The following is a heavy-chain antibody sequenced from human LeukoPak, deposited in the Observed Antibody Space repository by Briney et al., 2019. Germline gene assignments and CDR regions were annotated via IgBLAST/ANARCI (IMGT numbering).Heavy chain of an antibody. V-gene: IGHV4-34*01. CDR2: INHSGST. CDR1: GGSFSGYS. CDR3: ARGRRHFDY. Sequence: SETLSLTCAVYGGSFSGYSWSWIRQPPGKGLEWIGEINHSGSTNYNPSLKSRVTISVDTSKNQFSLKLSSVTAADTAVYYCARGRRHFDYWGQGTLVTVSS. J-gene: IGHJ4*02.